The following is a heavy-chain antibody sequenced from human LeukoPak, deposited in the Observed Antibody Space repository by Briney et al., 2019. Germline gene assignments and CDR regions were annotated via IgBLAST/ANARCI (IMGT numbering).Heavy chain of an antibody. CDR3: ARGGSSRPLAH. V-gene: IGHV3-48*03. D-gene: IGHD1-1*01. Sequence: PGESLRLSCAASGFTISSDEMNWARQAPGKGLEWVLHISSGGGAIYYADSVKGRFSISRDTAKNSLYLQMSSLRAEDTAIYYCARGGSSRPLAHWGQGTLVTVSS. CDR1: GFTISSDE. J-gene: IGHJ4*02. CDR2: ISSGGGAI.